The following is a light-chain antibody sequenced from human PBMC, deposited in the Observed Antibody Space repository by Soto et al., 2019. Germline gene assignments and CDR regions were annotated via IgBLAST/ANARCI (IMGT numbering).Light chain of an antibody. CDR2: AAS. V-gene: IGKV1-6*02. CDR3: LTDHNYPWT. Sequence: AIQMTQSPSSLSASVGDRVTITCRASQDIRYDLGWYQQKPGKAPKLLIYAASSLRSGVPSRFSGSGSGTDFTLTISNLQPEDFATYSCLTDHNYPWTFGQGNKVAIK. J-gene: IGKJ1*01. CDR1: QDIRYD.